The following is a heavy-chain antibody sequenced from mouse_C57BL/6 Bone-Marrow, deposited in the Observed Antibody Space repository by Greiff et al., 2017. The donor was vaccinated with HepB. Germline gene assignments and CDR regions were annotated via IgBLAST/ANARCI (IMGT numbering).Heavy chain of an antibody. V-gene: IGHV1-64*01. Sequence: QVHVKQPGAELVKPGASVKLSCKASGYTFTSYWMHWVKQRPGKGLEWIGMIHPNSGSTNYNEKFKSKATLTVDKPSSTAYMQLSSLTSEDSAVYYCARKLRWPSWGQGTTLTVSS. CDR3: ARKLRWPS. CDR1: GYTFTSYW. J-gene: IGHJ2*01. CDR2: IHPNSGST. D-gene: IGHD1-1*01.